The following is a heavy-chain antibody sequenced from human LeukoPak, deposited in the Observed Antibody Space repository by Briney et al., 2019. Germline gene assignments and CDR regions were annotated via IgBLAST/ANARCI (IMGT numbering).Heavy chain of an antibody. CDR1: GYTFTGYY. V-gene: IGHV1-2*02. Sequence: ASVKVSCKASGYTFTGYYMHWVRQAPGQGREWMGWINPNSGGANYAQKLQGRVTMTKDTSISTAYMELSRLRSDDTAVYYCARESRQLERLVIFTMRYDFDYWGQGTLVTVSS. CDR2: INPNSGGA. J-gene: IGHJ4*02. CDR3: ARESRQLERLVIFTMRYDFDY. D-gene: IGHD1-1*01.